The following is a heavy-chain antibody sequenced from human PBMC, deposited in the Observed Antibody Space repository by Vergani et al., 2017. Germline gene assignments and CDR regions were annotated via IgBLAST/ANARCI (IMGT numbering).Heavy chain of an antibody. CDR1: GFTFSSYA. CDR2: ISGSGGST. J-gene: IGHJ6*03. D-gene: IGHD3-3*01. V-gene: IGHV3-23*01. CDR3: AKGNRDDDFWSGYYLRGYYYYYMDV. Sequence: EVQLLESGGGLVQPGGSLRLSCAASGFTFSSYAMSWVRQAPGKGLEWVSAISGSGGSTYYADSVKGRFTISRDNSKNTLYLQMNSLRAEDTAVYYCAKGNRDDDFWSGYYLRGYYYYYMDVWGKGTTVTVSS.